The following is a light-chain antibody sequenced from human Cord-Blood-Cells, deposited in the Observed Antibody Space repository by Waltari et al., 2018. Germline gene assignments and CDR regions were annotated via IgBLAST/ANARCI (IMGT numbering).Light chain of an antibody. J-gene: IGLJ3*02. Sequence: QSALTQPASVSGSPGQSITISCTGTSSDVGGSNSVSWYQQHPGNAPKLTSYDVSNRPSGVSNRFSGPKSGNTTSLTISGLQAEDDADYYCSSYTSSSTWVFCGGTKLT. V-gene: IGLV2-14*01. CDR3: SSYTSSSTWV. CDR1: SSDVGGSNS. CDR2: DVS.